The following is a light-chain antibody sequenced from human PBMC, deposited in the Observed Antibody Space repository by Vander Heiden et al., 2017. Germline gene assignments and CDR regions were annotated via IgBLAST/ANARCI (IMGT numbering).Light chain of an antibody. CDR3: QQYNSYSPMYT. V-gene: IGKV1-5*03. CDR1: QSISSW. J-gene: IGKJ2*01. Sequence: DIQMTQSPSTLSASVGDRVTITCRASQSISSWLAWYQKKPGKAPKLLIYKASSLESGVPSRFSGSGYGTEFTLTISSLQPDDFEPYYCQQYNSYSPMYTFGQGTKLEIK. CDR2: KAS.